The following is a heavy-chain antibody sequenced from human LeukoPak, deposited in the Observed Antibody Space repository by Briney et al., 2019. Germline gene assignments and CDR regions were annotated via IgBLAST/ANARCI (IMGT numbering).Heavy chain of an antibody. D-gene: IGHD3-9*01. J-gene: IGHJ4*02. CDR2: VNHSGST. CDR1: GGSFSGYY. Sequence: NPPETLSLTCAVYGGSFSGYYWSWIRQPPGKGLEWIGEVNHSGSTNYNPSLKSRVTISVDTSKNQFSLKLSSVTAADTAVYYCARGRGYYDILTGYFPFGYWGQGTLVTVSS. CDR3: ARGRGYYDILTGYFPFGY. V-gene: IGHV4-34*01.